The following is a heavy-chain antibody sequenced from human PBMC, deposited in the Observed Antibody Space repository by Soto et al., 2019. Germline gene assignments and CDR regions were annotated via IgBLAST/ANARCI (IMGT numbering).Heavy chain of an antibody. J-gene: IGHJ5*02. Sequence: QVQLQESGPGLVKPSQTLSLTCTVSGGSISSGDYYWSWIRQPPGKGLEWIGYIYYSGSTYYNPSLKSRVTISVDTSKNQFSLKLSSVTAADTAVYYCARDRGVVPAADNWFDPWGQGTLVTVSS. CDR1: GGSISSGDYY. D-gene: IGHD2-2*01. CDR2: IYYSGST. CDR3: ARDRGVVPAADNWFDP. V-gene: IGHV4-30-4*01.